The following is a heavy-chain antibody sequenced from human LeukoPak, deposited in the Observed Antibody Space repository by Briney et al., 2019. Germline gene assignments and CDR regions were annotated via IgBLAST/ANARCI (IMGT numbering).Heavy chain of an antibody. D-gene: IGHD2/OR15-2a*01. CDR1: GFTFSSFT. CDR3: ARDLGIAHTFDY. V-gene: IGHV3-21*01. CDR2: ISSSSNSL. Sequence: GGSLRLSCAASGFTFSSFTMNWVRQAPGKGLEWVSFISSSSNSLYYADSVKGRFTISRDNAKNSLYLQMNSLRAEDTAVFYCARDLGIAHTFDYWGQGTLVTVSS. J-gene: IGHJ4*02.